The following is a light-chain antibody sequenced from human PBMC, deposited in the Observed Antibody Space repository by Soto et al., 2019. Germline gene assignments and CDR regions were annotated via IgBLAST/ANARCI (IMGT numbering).Light chain of an antibody. CDR1: QSVNNN. CDR2: GAS. CDR3: QEYNPLPWT. J-gene: IGKJ1*01. Sequence: TLMTLSPTTLYVYPWEEAILRYRASQSVNNNLAWYQQKLGQAPRVLIYGASTRATGIPARFTGSGFGRECILANPSLRSGHSAVYYCQEYNPLPWTFGQGTKVDI. V-gene: IGKV3-15*01.